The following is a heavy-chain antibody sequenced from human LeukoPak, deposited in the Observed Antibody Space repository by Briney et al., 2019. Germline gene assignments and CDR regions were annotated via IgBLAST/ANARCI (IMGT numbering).Heavy chain of an antibody. CDR3: AKDRRQTLDY. CDR2: ISYDGSNK. V-gene: IGHV3-30*18. J-gene: IGHJ4*02. Sequence: GGSLRLSCAASGFTFSSYGMHWVRQAPGKGLEWVAVISYDGSNKYYADSVEGRFTISRDNSKNTLYLQMNSLRAEDTAVYYCAKDRRQTLDYWGQGTLVTVSS. CDR1: GFTFSSYG.